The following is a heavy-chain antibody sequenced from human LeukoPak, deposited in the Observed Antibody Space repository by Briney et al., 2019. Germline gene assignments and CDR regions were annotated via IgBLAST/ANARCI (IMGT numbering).Heavy chain of an antibody. V-gene: IGHV3-30-3*01. D-gene: IGHD5-18*01. J-gene: IGHJ4*02. CDR3: ARGGTWIHLWLNY. Sequence: PGGSLRLSCAASGFIFSGYAIHWVRQAPGKGLEWVAVISSDGNNKYHADSVKGRFTISRDNSKNTLYLQMNSLRAEDTAVYYCARGGTWIHLWLNYWGQGTLVTVSS. CDR1: GFIFSGYA. CDR2: ISSDGNNK.